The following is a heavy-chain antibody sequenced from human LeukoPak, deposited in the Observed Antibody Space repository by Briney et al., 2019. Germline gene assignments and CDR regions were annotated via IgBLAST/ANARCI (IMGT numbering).Heavy chain of an antibody. Sequence: SVKVSCKASGGTSSSYAISWVRQAPGQGLEWMGGIIPIFGTANYAQKFQGRVTITADESTSTAYMELSSLRSEDTAVYYCARLIAAAGTIDYWGQGTLVTVSS. CDR3: ARLIAAAGTIDY. J-gene: IGHJ4*02. CDR2: IIPIFGTA. V-gene: IGHV1-69*01. D-gene: IGHD6-13*01. CDR1: GGTSSSYA.